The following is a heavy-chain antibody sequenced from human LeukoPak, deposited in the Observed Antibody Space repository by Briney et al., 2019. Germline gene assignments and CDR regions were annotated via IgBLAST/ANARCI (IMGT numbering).Heavy chain of an antibody. Sequence: PGGSLRLSCAASGFTLRSYAMSWVRQAPGKGLEWVSGIKSGGDSTFYRDSVKGRFTISRDNSKDTLYLQMNSLRADDTAVYYCANPSASSSWGYYFDYWGQGNLVTVSS. CDR2: IKSGGDST. CDR1: GFTLRSYA. D-gene: IGHD6-6*01. J-gene: IGHJ4*02. CDR3: ANPSASSSWGYYFDY. V-gene: IGHV3-23*01.